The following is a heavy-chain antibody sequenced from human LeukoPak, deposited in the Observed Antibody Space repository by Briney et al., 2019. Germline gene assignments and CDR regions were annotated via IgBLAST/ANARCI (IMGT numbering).Heavy chain of an antibody. D-gene: IGHD3-22*01. CDR2: ISSSGSTI. J-gene: IGHJ4*02. CDR3: ARHVVAVGFDY. Sequence: GGSLRLSCAASGFTFSSYEMNCVRQAPGRGLEWVSYISSSGSTIYYADSVKGRFTISRDNAKNSLYLQMNNLRAEDTAVYYCARHVVAVGFDYWGQGTLVTVSS. V-gene: IGHV3-48*03. CDR1: GFTFSSYE.